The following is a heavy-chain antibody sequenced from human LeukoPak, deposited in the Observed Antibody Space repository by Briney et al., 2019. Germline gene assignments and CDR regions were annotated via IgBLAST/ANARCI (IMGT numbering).Heavy chain of an antibody. V-gene: IGHV1-8*03. CDR2: MNPNSGNT. Sequence: VASVKVSCKASGGTFSSYAISWVRQAPGQGLEWMGWMNPNSGNTGYAQKFQGRVTFARNTSIGTAYMELSSLRSEDTAVYYCARGPKWTGNFYYFDYWGQGALVTVSS. CDR1: GGTFSSYA. D-gene: IGHD3/OR15-3a*01. J-gene: IGHJ4*02. CDR3: ARGPKWTGNFYYFDY.